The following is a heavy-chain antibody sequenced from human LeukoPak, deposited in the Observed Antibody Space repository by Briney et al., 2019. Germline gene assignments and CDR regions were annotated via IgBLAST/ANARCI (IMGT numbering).Heavy chain of an antibody. CDR3: AHRGYGDYAEYFQH. J-gene: IGHJ1*01. CDR1: GFPLSTSGVG. CDR2: IYWNDDK. V-gene: IGHV2-5*01. D-gene: IGHD4-17*01. Sequence: ESGPTLVKPTQTLTLTCTFSGFPLSTSGVGVAWIRQPPGKALEWLALIYWNDDKRYSPSLKSRLTITKDTSKNQVVLTMTNMDPVDTATYYCAHRGYGDYAEYFQHWGQGTLVTVSS.